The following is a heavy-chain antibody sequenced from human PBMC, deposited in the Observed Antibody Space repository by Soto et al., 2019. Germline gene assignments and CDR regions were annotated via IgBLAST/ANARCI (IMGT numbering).Heavy chain of an antibody. CDR2: FDPEDGET. Sequence: ASVKVSCKVSGYTLTELSMHWVRQAPGKGLEWMGGFDPEDGETIYAQKFQGRVTMIEDTSTDTAYMELSSLRSEDTAVYYCATDPLYSSSSGFDYWGQGTLVTVSS. CDR1: GYTLTELS. D-gene: IGHD6-6*01. V-gene: IGHV1-24*01. J-gene: IGHJ4*02. CDR3: ATDPLYSSSSGFDY.